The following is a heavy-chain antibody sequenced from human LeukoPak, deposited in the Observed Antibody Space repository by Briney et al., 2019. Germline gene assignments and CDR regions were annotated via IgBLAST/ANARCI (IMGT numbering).Heavy chain of an antibody. CDR3: ARRCCSSTSLGWFDP. CDR2: IYYRGNT. V-gene: IGHV4-39*01. Sequence: SETLSLTCTVSGGSISSSRYYWGWIRQPPRKGLEWIGSIYYRGNTYYNPSLKRRATVYIDTSKNQFSLRLTTVTAADTAVYYCARRCCSSTSLGWFDPWGQGYLVTVSS. J-gene: IGHJ5*02. CDR1: GGSISSSRYY. D-gene: IGHD2-2*01.